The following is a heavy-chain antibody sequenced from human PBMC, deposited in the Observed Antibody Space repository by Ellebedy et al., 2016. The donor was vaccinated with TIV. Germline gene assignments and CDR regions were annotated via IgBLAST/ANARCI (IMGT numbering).Heavy chain of an antibody. CDR1: GYTFTSYG. V-gene: IGHV1-18*01. CDR3: ATGASPRRDYNNTCDRLGAFDI. Sequence: ASVKVSCKASGYTFTSYGISWVRQAPGQGLEWMGWISGYNGNTNYAQKFQGRVTMTEDSFTDTAYMELSSLRSEDTAFYYCATGASPRRDYNNTCDRLGAFDIWGQGTMVTVSP. CDR2: ISGYNGNT. D-gene: IGHD3-10*01. J-gene: IGHJ3*02.